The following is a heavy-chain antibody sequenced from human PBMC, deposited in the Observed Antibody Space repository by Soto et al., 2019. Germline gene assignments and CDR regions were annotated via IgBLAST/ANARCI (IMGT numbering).Heavy chain of an antibody. CDR2: ISWNSGSI. D-gene: IGHD1-26*01. J-gene: IGHJ4*02. CDR1: GFTFDDYA. V-gene: IGHV3-9*01. CDR3: ATVPSGRYYPYFDY. Sequence: EVQLVESGGGLVQPGRSLRLSCAASGFTFDDYAMHWVRQAPGKGLEWVSGISWNSGSIGYADSVKGRFTISRDNAKNSLYLQMNSLRAEDTALYYCATVPSGRYYPYFDYWGQGTLVTVSS.